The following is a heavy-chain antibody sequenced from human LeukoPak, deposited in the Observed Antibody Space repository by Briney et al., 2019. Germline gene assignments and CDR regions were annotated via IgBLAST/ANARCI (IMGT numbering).Heavy chain of an antibody. Sequence: GASLKLSCKVSGHTLSELSMDWVRQAPGKGLEWVGNFVPEHGETRYAQKLQGRVTMTKDTSTDTAYMELSSLKSDDTAIYYCTMKLRFLEWLPPGDYWGKGTTVTVSS. D-gene: IGHD3-3*01. V-gene: IGHV1-24*01. CDR3: TMKLRFLEWLPPGDY. CDR2: FVPEHGET. J-gene: IGHJ6*04. CDR1: GHTLSELS.